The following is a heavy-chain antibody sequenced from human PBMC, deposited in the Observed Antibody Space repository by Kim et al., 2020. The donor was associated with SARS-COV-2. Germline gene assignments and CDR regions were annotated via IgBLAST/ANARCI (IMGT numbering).Heavy chain of an antibody. V-gene: IGHV1-3*01. CDR2: INAGNGNT. Sequence: ASVKVSCKASGYTFTSYAMHWVRQAPGQRLEWMGWINAGNGNTKYSQKFQGRVTITRDTSASTAYMELSSLRSEDTAVYYCARVKGGSGSYFIWGQGTLVTVSS. CDR3: ARVKGGSGSYFI. CDR1: GYTFTSYA. J-gene: IGHJ4*02. D-gene: IGHD3-10*01.